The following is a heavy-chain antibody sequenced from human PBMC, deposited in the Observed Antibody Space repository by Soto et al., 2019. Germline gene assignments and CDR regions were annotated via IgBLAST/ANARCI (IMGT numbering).Heavy chain of an antibody. CDR3: AKRSYGMDV. CDR1: GFTFSTYA. CDR2: ISGGGDNT. J-gene: IGHJ6*02. Sequence: EVQLLESGGGLVQPGGSLRLSCAASGFTFSTYAMSWVRQAPGKGLEWVSAISGGGDNTYYADSVKGRFTISRDNSKNTLYLQMNSLRAEDTAVYYCAKRSYGMDVWGQGTTVTVSS. V-gene: IGHV3-23*01.